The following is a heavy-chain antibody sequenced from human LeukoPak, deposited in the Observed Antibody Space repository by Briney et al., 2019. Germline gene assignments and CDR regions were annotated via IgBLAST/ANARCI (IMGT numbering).Heavy chain of an antibody. V-gene: IGHV3-23*01. CDR1: GFTFNIYV. D-gene: IGHD4-11*01. Sequence: GGALRLSCVASGFTFNIYVMSWVRQAPGKGLEWVSGISGSGSTYYADSVKGRFTISRDNSKNTLYLQMNSLGAEDTAVYYCVEGDDYSDFDYWGQGTLATVSS. J-gene: IGHJ4*02. CDR3: VEGDDYSDFDY. CDR2: ISGSGST.